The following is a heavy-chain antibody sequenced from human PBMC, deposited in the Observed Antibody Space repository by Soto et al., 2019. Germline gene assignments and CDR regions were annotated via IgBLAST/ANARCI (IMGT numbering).Heavy chain of an antibody. D-gene: IGHD3-3*01. J-gene: IGHJ4*02. CDR3: ARGQYDFWSGSYTSGYFDY. CDR1: GYTFTSYA. CDR2: INAGNGNT. Sequence: QVQLVQSGAEVKKPGASVKVSCKASGYTFTSYAMHWVRQAPGQRLEWMGRINAGNGNTKYSQKFQGRVNITRDTSASTDYIALSSLRSEETAVYYCARGQYDFWSGSYTSGYFDYWGQGTLVTVSS. V-gene: IGHV1-3*01.